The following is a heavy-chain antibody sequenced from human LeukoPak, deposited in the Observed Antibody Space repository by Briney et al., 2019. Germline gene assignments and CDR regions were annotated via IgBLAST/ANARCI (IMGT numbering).Heavy chain of an antibody. CDR3: AKDEYGSSSYYFDY. CDR1: GFTFSTYA. D-gene: IGHD6-13*01. V-gene: IGHV3-30*04. CDR2: ISDDGRHN. J-gene: IGHJ4*02. Sequence: GGSLRLSCAASGFTFSTYAMNWVRQAPGKGLEWVAVISDDGRHNYYADSVKGRFTISRDNSKNMVYLQMNSLRAEDTAVYYCAKDEYGSSSYYFDYWGQGTLVTVSS.